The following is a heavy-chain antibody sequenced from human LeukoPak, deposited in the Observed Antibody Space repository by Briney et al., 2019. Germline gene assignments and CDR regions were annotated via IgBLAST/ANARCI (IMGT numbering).Heavy chain of an antibody. V-gene: IGHV3-11*06. CDR3: ARLTTGQFYDYAWGSYRPYYFDY. CDR2: IRGSTSYT. D-gene: IGHD3-16*02. Sequence: GGSLRLSCAASGFTFNTYAMSWVRQAPGKGLEWVSYIRGSTSYTNNADSVKGRFTISRDNAKNSLYLQMNSLRAEDTAVYYCARLTTGQFYDYAWGSYRPYYFDYWGQGTLVTVSS. J-gene: IGHJ4*02. CDR1: GFTFNTYA.